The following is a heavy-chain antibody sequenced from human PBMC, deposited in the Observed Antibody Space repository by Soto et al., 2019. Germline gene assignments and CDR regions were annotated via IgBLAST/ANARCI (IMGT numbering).Heavy chain of an antibody. D-gene: IGHD6-13*01. CDR2: IYHSGST. Sequence: QLQLQESGSGLVKPSQTLSLTCAVSGGSISSGGYSWSWIRQPPGKGLEWIGYIYHSGSTYYNPSLKSRVTISVDRSKNQFSLKLSSVTAADTAVYYCARALGIEAVGTFWYFDLWGRGTLVTVSS. V-gene: IGHV4-30-2*01. CDR1: GGSISSGGYS. CDR3: ARALGIEAVGTFWYFDL. J-gene: IGHJ2*01.